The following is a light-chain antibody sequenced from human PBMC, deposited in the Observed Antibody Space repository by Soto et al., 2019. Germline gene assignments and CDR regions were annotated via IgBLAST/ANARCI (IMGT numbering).Light chain of an antibody. Sequence: DIQMTRSPSTLPASVGDRVTISCRASQTVERWLAWYQQKPGKAPKLLISDVSSLERGVPSRFSGSGSATEFTLTISGLQSDDFATYYCQQYKDYVWTFGQGTKV. CDR3: QQYKDYVWT. CDR1: QTVERW. V-gene: IGKV1-5*01. J-gene: IGKJ1*01. CDR2: DVS.